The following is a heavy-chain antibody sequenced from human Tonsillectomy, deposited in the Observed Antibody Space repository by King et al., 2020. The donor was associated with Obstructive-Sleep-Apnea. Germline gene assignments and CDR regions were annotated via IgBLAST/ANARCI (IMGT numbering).Heavy chain of an antibody. D-gene: IGHD5-24*01. CDR2: IYDTGST. V-gene: IGHV4-59*01. J-gene: IGHJ5*02. CDR3: ARTNYWFDP. CDR1: GVSISTYY. Sequence: QLQESGPGLVKPSETLSLTCTVSGVSISTYYWSWIRQAPEKGLEWIGYIYDTGSTNYNPSLKSRVTMSLDTSKNQFSLNLSSVTAADTAVYYCARTNYWFDPWGQGTLVTVSS.